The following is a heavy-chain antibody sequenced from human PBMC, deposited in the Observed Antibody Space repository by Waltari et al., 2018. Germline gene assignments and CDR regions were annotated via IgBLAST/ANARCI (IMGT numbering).Heavy chain of an antibody. D-gene: IGHD3-3*01. CDR3: ARGRGPTYYDLWSGYGGYYYYMDV. Sequence: QVQLPESGPGLVKPSETLSLTCTVSGGSISSHYWSWIRQPPGKGLEGIGYIYYSGRTNYNPSLKSRVTISVDTSKNQFSLKLSSVTAADTAVYYCARGRGPTYYDLWSGYGGYYYYMDVWGKGTTVTVSS. CDR2: IYYSGRT. J-gene: IGHJ6*03. CDR1: GGSISSHY. V-gene: IGHV4-59*11.